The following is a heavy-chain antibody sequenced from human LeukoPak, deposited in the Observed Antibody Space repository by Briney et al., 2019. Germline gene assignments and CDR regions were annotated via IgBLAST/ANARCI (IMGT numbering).Heavy chain of an antibody. J-gene: IGHJ6*03. CDR1: GFTFSSYA. CDR2: ISGSGGST. V-gene: IGHV3-23*01. Sequence: GGSLRLSCAASGFTFSSYAMTWVRQAPGKGLEWVSAISGSGGSTYYADSVKGRFTIPRDNSKNTLYLQMNSLRAEDTAVYYCAKCIVATNYYYYYMDVWGKGTTVTVSS. CDR3: AKCIVATNYYYYYMDV. D-gene: IGHD5-12*01.